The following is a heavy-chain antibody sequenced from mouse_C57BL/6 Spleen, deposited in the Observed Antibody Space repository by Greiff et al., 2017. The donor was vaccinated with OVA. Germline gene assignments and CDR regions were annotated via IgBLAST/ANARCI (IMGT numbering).Heavy chain of an antibody. V-gene: IGHV7-3*01. CDR3: ARPHYYGGAWFAY. CDR2: IRNKANGYTT. Sequence: EVQLVESGGGLVQPGGSLSLSCAASGFTFTDYYMSWVRQPPGKALEWLGFIRNKANGYTTEYSASVKGRFTISRDNSQSILYLQMNALRAEDSATYYCARPHYYGGAWFAYWGQGTLVTVSA. CDR1: GFTFTDYY. J-gene: IGHJ3*01. D-gene: IGHD1-1*01.